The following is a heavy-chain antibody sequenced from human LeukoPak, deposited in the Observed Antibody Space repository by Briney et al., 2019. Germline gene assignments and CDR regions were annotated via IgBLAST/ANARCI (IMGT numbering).Heavy chain of an antibody. CDR2: IYYTGT. Sequence: PSETLSLTCTVSGGSVTDYYWSWIRQSPGKGLEWIGYIYYTGTSYNPSLKRRGNISADTSKNQFSLKLISVTAADTAVYYCASRKLGNDYWGQGTLVTVSS. V-gene: IGHV4-59*02. J-gene: IGHJ4*02. CDR3: ASRKLGNDY. CDR1: GGSVTDYY. D-gene: IGHD7-27*01.